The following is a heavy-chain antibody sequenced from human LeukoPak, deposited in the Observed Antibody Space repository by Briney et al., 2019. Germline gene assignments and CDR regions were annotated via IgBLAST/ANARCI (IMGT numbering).Heavy chain of an antibody. V-gene: IGHV1-2*02. Sequence: ASVKVSCKASGYTFIGYYMHWVRQAPGQGLEWMGWINPNSGGTNYAQKFQGRVTMTRDTSISTAYMELSRLRSDDTAVYYCARDIMSGVVVMDYWGQGTLVTVSS. J-gene: IGHJ4*02. D-gene: IGHD3-22*01. CDR3: ARDIMSGVVVMDY. CDR2: INPNSGGT. CDR1: GYTFIGYY.